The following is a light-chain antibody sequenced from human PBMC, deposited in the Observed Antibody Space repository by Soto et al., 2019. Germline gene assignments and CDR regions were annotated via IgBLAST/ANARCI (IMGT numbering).Light chain of an antibody. CDR1: QSVSSY. CDR3: QQRSNWPVT. J-gene: IGKJ1*01. CDR2: DAS. Sequence: EIVSTQSPATLSLSPGEGATVSCRASQSVSSYLAWYQQKPGQTPRLLIYDASNRATDIPARFSGSGSGTDFTLTISSLEPEDFAVYYCQQRSNWPVTFGQGTRVEIK. V-gene: IGKV3-11*01.